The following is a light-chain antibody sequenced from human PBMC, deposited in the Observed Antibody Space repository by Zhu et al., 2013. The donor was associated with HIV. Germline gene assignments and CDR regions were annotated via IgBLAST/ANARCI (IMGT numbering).Light chain of an antibody. J-gene: IGKJ1*01. CDR3: MQATHWSWT. Sequence: EVVMTQSPLSLPVTLGQPASISCRSSQSLVHSDGNTYLNWFQQRPGQSPRRLIYKVSNRDSGVPDRFSGSGSGTDFTLKISRVEAEDVGLYYCMQATHWSWTFGQGTKVEIK. V-gene: IGKV2-30*02. CDR2: KVS. CDR1: QSLVHSDGNTY.